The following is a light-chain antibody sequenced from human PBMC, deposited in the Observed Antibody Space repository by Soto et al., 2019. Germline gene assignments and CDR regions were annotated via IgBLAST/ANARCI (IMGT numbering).Light chain of an antibody. CDR2: GYT. CDR3: GTWDSSLRAEVV. Sequence: QLVLTQPPSVSGAPGQGVTISCTGSSSNIGADYDVHWYQQLPGTAPKIVMYGYTNRPSGVPDRFSGSTSATLGITGLQTGDEADYYCGTWDSSLRAEVVFGGGTKLTVL. CDR1: SSNIGADYD. V-gene: IGLV1-40*01. J-gene: IGLJ3*02.